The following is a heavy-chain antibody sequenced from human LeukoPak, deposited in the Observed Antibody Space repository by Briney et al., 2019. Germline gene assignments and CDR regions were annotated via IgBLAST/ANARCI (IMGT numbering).Heavy chain of an antibody. CDR2: INHSGST. CDR3: ARRGRTVTRGTSFDY. CDR1: GGSFSGYY. V-gene: IGHV4-34*01. J-gene: IGHJ4*02. D-gene: IGHD4-17*01. Sequence: SETLSLTCAVYGGSFSGYYWSWIRQPPGKVLEWIGEINHSGSTNYNPSLKSRVTISVDTSKNQFSLKLSSVTAAETAVYYCARRGRTVTRGTSFDYWGQGTLVTVSS.